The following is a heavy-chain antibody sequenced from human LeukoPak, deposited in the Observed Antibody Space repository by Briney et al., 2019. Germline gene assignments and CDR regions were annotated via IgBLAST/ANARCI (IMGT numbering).Heavy chain of an antibody. CDR2: ITGSGGSA. D-gene: IGHD5-24*01. CDR3: ARGAGYNYPYYFDY. CDR1: EFTFSNYA. J-gene: IGHJ4*02. V-gene: IGHV3-23*01. Sequence: GGSLRLSCAASEFTFSNYAMSWVRQAPGKGLGWVSAITGSGGSAYYADSVKGRFTISRDNSKNTLYLQMNSLRAEDTAVYYCARGAGYNYPYYFDYWGQGTLVTVSS.